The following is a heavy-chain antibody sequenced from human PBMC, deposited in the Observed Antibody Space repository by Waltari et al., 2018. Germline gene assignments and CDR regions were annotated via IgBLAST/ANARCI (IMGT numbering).Heavy chain of an antibody. V-gene: IGHV3-23*01. J-gene: IGHJ5*02. D-gene: IGHD6-13*01. CDR3: AKEVWQQLGKMVGWFDP. CDR1: GFTLSPSA. CDR2: CASAVART. Sequence: VQLLESGGGLVQPGGSLRPSCVGSGFTLSPSAMSWVRPVPGKGLEWVSPCASAVARTYYSDSVKGRFTVTRDNSKNTLLLKMNSLRAEDTAIYECAKEVWQQLGKMVGWFDPWGQGTLVTVSS.